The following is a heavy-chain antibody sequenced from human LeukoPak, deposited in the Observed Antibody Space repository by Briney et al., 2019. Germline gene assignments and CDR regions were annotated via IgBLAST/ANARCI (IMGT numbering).Heavy chain of an antibody. D-gene: IGHD3-22*01. Sequence: SETLSLTCTVSGGSISSYYWGWLRQPPGKALEWIGQIFYSGNTCYNPSLNSRVTISVDTSKNQFSLKLSSVTAADTAVYYCARVRSYYDSRGYYPTQDYYFDYWGQGTLVTVSS. V-gene: IGHV4-59*01. CDR3: ARVRSYYDSRGYYPTQDYYFDY. J-gene: IGHJ4*02. CDR1: GGSISSYY. CDR2: IFYSGNT.